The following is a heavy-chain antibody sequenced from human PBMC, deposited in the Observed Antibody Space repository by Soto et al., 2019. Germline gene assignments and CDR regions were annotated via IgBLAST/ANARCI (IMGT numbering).Heavy chain of an antibody. CDR1: GFTTSSYA. CDR2: ISGSGAGT. CDR3: AVSLALAGVSFDY. J-gene: IGHJ4*02. Sequence: EVQLLESGGDLVQPGGSLRLSCAASGFTTSSYAMSWVRQAPGKGLEWVSAISGSGAGTYYADSVKGRFTISRDNSKNTLYLQMNSLRAEDTAVYYCAVSLALAGVSFDYWGQGTLVTVSS. D-gene: IGHD6-19*01. V-gene: IGHV3-23*01.